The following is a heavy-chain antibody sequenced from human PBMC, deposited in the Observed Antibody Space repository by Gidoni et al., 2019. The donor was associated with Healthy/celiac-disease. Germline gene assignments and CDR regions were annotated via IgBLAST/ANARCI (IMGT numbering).Heavy chain of an antibody. CDR2: IYHSGST. Sequence: QVQLQESGPGRVKPSEPLSLTCAVSGYSISSGYYWGWIRQPPGKGLEWIGSIYHSGSTYYNPSLKSRVTISVDTSKNQFSLKLSSVTAADTAVYYCARALGPYNWFDPWGQGTLVTVSS. V-gene: IGHV4-38-2*01. CDR3: ARALGPYNWFDP. J-gene: IGHJ5*02. CDR1: GYSISSGYY.